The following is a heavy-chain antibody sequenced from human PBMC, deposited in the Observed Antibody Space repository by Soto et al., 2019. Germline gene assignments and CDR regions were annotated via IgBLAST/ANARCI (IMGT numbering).Heavy chain of an antibody. CDR2: INPIGGRT. V-gene: IGHV1-46*01. Sequence: QVQLVQSGAEVKKPGASVKVSCKASGFTFTNYYMHWVRQAPGQGLEWMGMINPIGGRTTYAQKFQGRVTMTRDTSASTVYMGLSSLRSDDTAVYYCARGREGGILPWGYSAYDYWGQGTLVTVSS. CDR1: GFTFTNYY. J-gene: IGHJ4*02. CDR3: ARGREGGILPWGYSAYDY. D-gene: IGHD5-12*01.